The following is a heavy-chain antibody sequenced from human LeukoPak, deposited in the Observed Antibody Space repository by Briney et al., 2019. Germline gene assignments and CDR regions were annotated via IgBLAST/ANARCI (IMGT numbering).Heavy chain of an antibody. Sequence: PGGSLRLSCAASGFTFSSYTMNWVRQAPGKGLEWVSSITSSSSYIYYADSVKGRFTISRDNAKNSLCLQMNSLRAEDTAVYYCARRSAAKDAFDIWGQGTMVTVSS. CDR2: ITSSSSYI. CDR1: GFTFSSYT. J-gene: IGHJ3*02. D-gene: IGHD6-25*01. CDR3: ARRSAAKDAFDI. V-gene: IGHV3-21*01.